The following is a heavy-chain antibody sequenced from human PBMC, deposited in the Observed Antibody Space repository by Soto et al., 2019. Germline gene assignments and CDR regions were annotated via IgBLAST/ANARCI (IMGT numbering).Heavy chain of an antibody. D-gene: IGHD1-26*01. J-gene: IGHJ4*02. Sequence: ESGPTLVNPXQTLTLTCTFSGFSLSTSGMRVSWIRQPPGKALEWLARIDWDDDKFYSTSLKTRLTISKDTSKNQVVLTMTNMDPVDTATYYCAQIDTGNYGIFDYWGQGTLVTVS. CDR1: GFSLSTSGMR. CDR2: IDWDDDK. V-gene: IGHV2-70*04. CDR3: AQIDTGNYGIFDY.